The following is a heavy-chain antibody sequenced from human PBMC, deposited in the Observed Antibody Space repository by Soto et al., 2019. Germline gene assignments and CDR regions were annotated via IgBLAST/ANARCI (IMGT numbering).Heavy chain of an antibody. J-gene: IGHJ6*02. CDR2: IKQDGSEK. D-gene: IGHD3-10*01. CDR3: ARSMVRGETAYYYYGMDV. Sequence: GGSLRLSFAASGFTVRTYWMNWVRQAPGKGLEWVANIKQDGSEKYYVDSVKGRFTISRDNAKNSLSLQMNSLRAEDTAMYYCARSMVRGETAYYYYGMDVWGQGTTVTVSS. V-gene: IGHV3-7*04. CDR1: GFTVRTYW.